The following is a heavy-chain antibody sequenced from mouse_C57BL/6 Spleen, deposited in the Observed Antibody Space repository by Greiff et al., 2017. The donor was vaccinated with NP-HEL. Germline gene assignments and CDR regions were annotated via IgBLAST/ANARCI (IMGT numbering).Heavy chain of an antibody. J-gene: IGHJ4*01. CDR3: ARGEYYGSREDAMDY. V-gene: IGHV1-7*01. Sequence: QVHVKQSGAELAKPGASVKLSCKASGYTFTSYWMHWVKQRPGQGLEWIGYINPSSGYTKYNQKFKDKATLPADKSSSTAYMERSSLTYEDTAVYYCARGEYYGSREDAMDYWGQGTSVTVSS. CDR2: INPSSGYT. CDR1: GYTFTSYW. D-gene: IGHD1-1*01.